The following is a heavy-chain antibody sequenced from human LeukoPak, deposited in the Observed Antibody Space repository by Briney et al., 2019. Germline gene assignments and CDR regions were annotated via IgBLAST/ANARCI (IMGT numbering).Heavy chain of an antibody. CDR3: ARGQSSVVTDIPYYFDY. J-gene: IGHJ4*02. V-gene: IGHV4-30-2*01. D-gene: IGHD2-21*02. CDR2: IYHSGST. Sequence: SQTLSLTCTVSGGTISSGGYYWSWIRQPPGKGLEWIGYIYHSGSTYYNPSLKSRVTTSVDTSRKQFSLRLSSVTAADTALYYCARGQSSVVTDIPYYFDYWGRGTLVTASS. CDR1: GGTISSGGYY.